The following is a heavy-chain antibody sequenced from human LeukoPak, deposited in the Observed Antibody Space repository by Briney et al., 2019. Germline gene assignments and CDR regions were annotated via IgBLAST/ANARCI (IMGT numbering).Heavy chain of an antibody. Sequence: GSSVKVSCKTSGYTFTSYGLSWVRQAPGQGLEWMGCIITYNGNTYYSQKLQGRVTMTTDTSPSTAYMELRSLRSDETAVYYCAKTTVTSEEYFYYYMDVWAKGPRSPSP. CDR2: IITYNGNT. CDR3: AKTTVTSEEYFYYYMDV. CDR1: GYTFTSYG. J-gene: IGHJ6*03. D-gene: IGHD4-17*01. V-gene: IGHV1-18*01.